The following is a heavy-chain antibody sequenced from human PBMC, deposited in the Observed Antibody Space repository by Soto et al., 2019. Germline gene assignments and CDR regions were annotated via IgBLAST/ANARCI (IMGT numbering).Heavy chain of an antibody. CDR2: ISWNSGSI. J-gene: IGHJ4*02. CDR3: AKDSIAAAGTDIDY. D-gene: IGHD6-13*01. CDR1: GLTFDDYA. Sequence: QLGGYLRLSCAASGLTFDDYAMHWVRQAPGKGLEWVSGISWNSGSIGYADSVKGRFTISRDNAKNSLYLQMNSLRAEDTALYYCAKDSIAAAGTDIDYWGQGT. V-gene: IGHV3-9*01.